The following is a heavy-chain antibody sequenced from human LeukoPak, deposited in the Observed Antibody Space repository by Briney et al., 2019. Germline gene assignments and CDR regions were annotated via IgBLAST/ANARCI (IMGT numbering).Heavy chain of an antibody. CDR2: INHNGNVN. J-gene: IGHJ6*02. V-gene: IGHV3-7*03. CDR3: ARGGGLDA. Sequence: GGSLRLSCAASGFTFSSYWMNWARQAPGKGLEWVASINHNGNVNYYVDSVKGRFTISRDNAKNSLYLQMSNLRAEDTAMYFRARGGGLDAWGQGATVTVSS. CDR1: GFTFSSYW. D-gene: IGHD3-16*01.